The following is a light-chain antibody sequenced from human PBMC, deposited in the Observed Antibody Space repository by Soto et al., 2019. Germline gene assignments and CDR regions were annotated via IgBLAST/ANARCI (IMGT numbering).Light chain of an antibody. Sequence: EIVLTQSPGTLSLSPGERATLSCRASQGVSSSHLAWYQQKPGQAPRLLIYDASTRATGIPDRFSGSGSGTDFTLTISRLEPEDFAVYYCQQYGSSPRTFGQGTKVDIK. CDR2: DAS. CDR3: QQYGSSPRT. V-gene: IGKV3-20*01. CDR1: QGVSSSH. J-gene: IGKJ1*01.